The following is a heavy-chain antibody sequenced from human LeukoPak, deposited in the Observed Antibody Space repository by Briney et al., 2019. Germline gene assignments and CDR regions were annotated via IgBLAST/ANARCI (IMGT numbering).Heavy chain of an antibody. Sequence: GGSLRLSCAASGFNFDDYAMTWVRQAPGKGLEWVGFIRSKIYGGTPEYAASVRGRFTISRDDSKGVAYLQMNSLKTEDTAVYYCTRDQTPYYWGQGTLVTVSS. CDR1: GFNFDDYA. J-gene: IGHJ4*02. V-gene: IGHV3-49*04. CDR3: TRDQTPYY. CDR2: IRSKIYGGTP.